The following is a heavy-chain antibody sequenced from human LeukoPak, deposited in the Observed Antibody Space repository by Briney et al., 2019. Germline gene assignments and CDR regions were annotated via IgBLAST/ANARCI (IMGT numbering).Heavy chain of an antibody. CDR1: GYTFTGYY. D-gene: IGHD2-2*01. CDR2: INPNSGGT. V-gene: IGHV1-2*02. J-gene: IGHJ4*02. CDR3: ARSGKYQPNEPDFDY. Sequence: ASVKVSCKASGYTFTGYYMHWVRQAPGQGLEWMGWINPNSGGTNYAQKFQGRVTMTRDTSISTAYMELSRLRSDDTAVYYCARSGKYQPNEPDFDYWGQGTLVTVSS.